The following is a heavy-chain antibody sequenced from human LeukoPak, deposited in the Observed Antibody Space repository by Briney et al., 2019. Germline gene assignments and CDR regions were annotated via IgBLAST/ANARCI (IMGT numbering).Heavy chain of an antibody. Sequence: SETLSLTCTVSGGSISSYYWSWIRQPAGKGLEWIGRIYTSGSTNYNPSLKSRVTMSVDMSKNQFSLKLSSVTAADTAVYYCARCNDSSSWLDAFDIWGQGTMVTVSS. V-gene: IGHV4-4*07. CDR1: GGSISSYY. CDR2: IYTSGST. J-gene: IGHJ3*02. D-gene: IGHD6-13*01. CDR3: ARCNDSSSWLDAFDI.